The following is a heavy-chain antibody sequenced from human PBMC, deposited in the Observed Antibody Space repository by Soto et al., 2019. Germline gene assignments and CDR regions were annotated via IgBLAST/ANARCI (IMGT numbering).Heavy chain of an antibody. CDR3: ARGDVFDL. J-gene: IGHJ3*01. Sequence: QVQLQESGPGLVKPSETVSLICTVSGDSISGYYWSWIRQPAGKGLEWIGRIYSSGHTNYNPSLKSRVTMAVDMSKNQFSLKPTSVTAADTAMYYCARGDVFDLWGQGTKVTVSS. V-gene: IGHV4-4*07. CDR2: IYSSGHT. CDR1: GDSISGYY.